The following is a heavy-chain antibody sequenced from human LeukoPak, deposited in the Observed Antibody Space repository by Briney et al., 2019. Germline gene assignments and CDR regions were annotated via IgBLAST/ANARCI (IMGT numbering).Heavy chain of an antibody. Sequence: SETLSLTCTVSGGSVSSGSYYWSWIRQPAGKGLEWIGRIYTSGNTNYNPSLKSRVTMSVDTSKNQFSLKLSSVTAADTAVYYCASPRFVGVGAPFDYWGQGTLVAVSS. V-gene: IGHV4-61*02. D-gene: IGHD1-26*01. CDR2: IYTSGNT. CDR3: ASPRFVGVGAPFDY. CDR1: GGSVSSGSYY. J-gene: IGHJ4*02.